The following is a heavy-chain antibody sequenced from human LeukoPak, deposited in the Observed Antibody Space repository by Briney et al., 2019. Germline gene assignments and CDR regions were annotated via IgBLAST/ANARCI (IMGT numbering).Heavy chain of an antibody. CDR2: ISGSGGGT. D-gene: IGHD3-22*01. Sequence: GGSLRLSCAVSGITLSNYGMSWVRQAPGKGLEWVAGISGSGGGTNYADSVRGRFTISRDNSKNTLYLQTNSLGAEDTAVYFCAKRGVVIRVILVGFHKEAYYFDSWGQGALVTVSS. J-gene: IGHJ4*02. CDR3: AKRGVVIRVILVGFHKEAYYFDS. CDR1: GITLSNYG. V-gene: IGHV3-23*01.